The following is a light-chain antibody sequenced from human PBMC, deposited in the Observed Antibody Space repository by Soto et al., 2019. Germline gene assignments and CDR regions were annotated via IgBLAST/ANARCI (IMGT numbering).Light chain of an antibody. Sequence: DVLLTQSPSTLSASIGDRVTITCRASQTINNWLAWYQQKPGKAPKLLIHKTSTLESGVPSRFNGNGSGTEFTLTISSLQPDDVATYYCQQYKTTFGPGTKVDIK. V-gene: IGKV1-5*03. CDR3: QQYKTT. J-gene: IGKJ3*01. CDR1: QTINNW. CDR2: KTS.